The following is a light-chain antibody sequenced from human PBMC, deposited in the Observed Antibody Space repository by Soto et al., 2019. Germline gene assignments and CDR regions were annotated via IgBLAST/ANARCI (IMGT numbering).Light chain of an antibody. Sequence: IVMTQSPPTLSVSPGEEATLACRASQSLRSNLAWYQQKPGQAPRLLIYGASTRATGIPARFSGSGSGTEFTLTISSLQSEEFAVYYCQQYSNWPPVIFGGGTKVAIK. CDR2: GAS. J-gene: IGKJ4*01. CDR3: QQYSNWPPVI. V-gene: IGKV3-15*01. CDR1: QSLRSN.